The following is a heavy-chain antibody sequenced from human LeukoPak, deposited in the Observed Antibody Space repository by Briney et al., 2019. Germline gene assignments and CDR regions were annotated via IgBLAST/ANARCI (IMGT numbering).Heavy chain of an antibody. CDR1: SGSISTRGYY. J-gene: IGHJ4*02. CDR2: MYYSGST. D-gene: IGHD5-18*01. V-gene: IGHV4-39*01. CDR3: ARHTGYNYGHVDY. Sequence: SETLSLTCTISSGSISTRGYYWGWIRQPPGKGLEWIGSMYYSGSTHYNPSLDNRATISLDTSKNQLSLKLSSVTAADTAHYYCARHTGYNYGHVDYWGQGTLVTVYS.